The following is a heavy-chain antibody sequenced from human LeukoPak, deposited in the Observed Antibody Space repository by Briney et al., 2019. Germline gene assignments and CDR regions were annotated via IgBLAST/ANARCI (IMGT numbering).Heavy chain of an antibody. D-gene: IGHD6-19*01. V-gene: IGHV3-53*01. CDR1: GFTVSINY. J-gene: IGHJ6*02. CDR2: IYSGGST. Sequence: PEGSLRLSCAASGFTVSINYMSWVRQAPGKGREWVAVIYSGGSTYYAASVKGRFTISRDNSKNTLYLQMNSLRAEDTAVYYCAREGAVAGMPYYYGMDVWGQGTTVTVSS. CDR3: AREGAVAGMPYYYGMDV.